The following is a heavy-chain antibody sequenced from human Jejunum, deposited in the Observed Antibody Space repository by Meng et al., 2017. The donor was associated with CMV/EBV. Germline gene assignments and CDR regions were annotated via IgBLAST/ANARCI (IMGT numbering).Heavy chain of an antibody. CDR3: SRWGTETQQRLPY. CDR2: IGNQHFSGTL. CDR1: GFTFADYC. J-gene: IGHJ4*02. Sequence: GFTFADYCLTWVRQAPGKGLEWVGFIGNQHFSGTLQYAASVKGRFTFSRDDSKNIAYLQMNSLRTEDTAVYYCSRWGTETQQRLPYWGQGTLVTVSS. D-gene: IGHD6-25*01. V-gene: IGHV3-49*04.